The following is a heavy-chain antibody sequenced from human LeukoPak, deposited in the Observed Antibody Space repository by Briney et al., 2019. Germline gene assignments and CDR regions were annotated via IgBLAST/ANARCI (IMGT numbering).Heavy chain of an antibody. CDR2: INPNSGGT. Sequence: ASVKVSCKASGYTFTGYYMHWVRQAPGQGLEWMGWINPNSGGTNYAQKFQGRVTMTKDTSISTAYMELSRLRYDDTAVYYCARYQQWLVQGIDYWGQGTLVTVSS. J-gene: IGHJ4*02. V-gene: IGHV1-2*02. D-gene: IGHD6-19*01. CDR1: GYTFTGYY. CDR3: ARYQQWLVQGIDY.